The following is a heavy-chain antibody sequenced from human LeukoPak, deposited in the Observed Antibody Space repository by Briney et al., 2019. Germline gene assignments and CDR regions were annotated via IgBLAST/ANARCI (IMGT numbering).Heavy chain of an antibody. D-gene: IGHD2-2*01. CDR1: GFTFSSYW. Sequence: GGSLRLSCAASGFTFSSYWMSWVRQAPGKGLEWVANIKQDGSEKYDVDSVKGRFTISRDNAKNSLYLQMNSLRVEDTAVYYCAKDPEIGVVIVPAAMGLGLRNYYYYMDVWGKGTTVTVSS. CDR3: AKDPEIGVVIVPAAMGLGLRNYYYYMDV. CDR2: IKQDGSEK. V-gene: IGHV3-7*01. J-gene: IGHJ6*03.